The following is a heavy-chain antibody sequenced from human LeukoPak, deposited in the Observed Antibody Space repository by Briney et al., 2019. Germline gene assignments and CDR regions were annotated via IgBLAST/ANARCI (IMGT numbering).Heavy chain of an antibody. CDR3: SRDDHCSNMRCLDVLDF. J-gene: IGHJ3*01. V-gene: IGHV3-49*04. CDR1: GFIFGDYA. D-gene: IGHD2-2*01. CDR2: IRSEAYGGTT. Sequence: PGGSLRLSCAASGFIFGDYAVSWVRQAPGKGLEWVGFIRSEAYGGTTEYAASAKGRFTISRDDSKSLAYLEMSSLKTEDTGVYYCSRDDHCSNMRCLDVLDFWGQGTMVTVSS.